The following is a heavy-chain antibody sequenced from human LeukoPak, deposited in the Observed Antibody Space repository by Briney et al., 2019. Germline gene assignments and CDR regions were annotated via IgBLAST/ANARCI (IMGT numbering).Heavy chain of an antibody. CDR2: IWYDGSNK. CDR1: GFTFSSYG. Sequence: GRSLRLSCAASGFTFSSYGMHWVRQALGKGLEWVAVIWYDGSNKYYADSVKGRFTISRDNSKNTLYLQMNSLRAEDTAVYYCARGFSDGMDVWGQGTTVTVSS. J-gene: IGHJ6*02. CDR3: ARGFSDGMDV. V-gene: IGHV3-33*01.